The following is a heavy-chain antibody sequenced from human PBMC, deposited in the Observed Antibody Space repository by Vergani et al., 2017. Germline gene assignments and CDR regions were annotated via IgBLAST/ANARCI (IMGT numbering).Heavy chain of an antibody. CDR1: GGSISSGSYN. D-gene: IGHD4-17*01. Sequence: QVQLQESGPGLVKPSQTLSLTCTVSGGSISSGSYNWSWIRQPAGKGLEWIGRNYTSGSTNYNPSLKIRVTISVDTSKNQFSLKLSSVTAADAAVYYCASTDGYGDYGGFVDYWGQGTLVTVSS. CDR3: ASTDGYGDYGGFVDY. CDR2: NYTSGST. V-gene: IGHV4-61*02. J-gene: IGHJ4*02.